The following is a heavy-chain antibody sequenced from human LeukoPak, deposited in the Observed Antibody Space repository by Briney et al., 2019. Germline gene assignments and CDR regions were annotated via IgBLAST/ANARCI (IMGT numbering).Heavy chain of an antibody. J-gene: IGHJ4*02. D-gene: IGHD3-10*01. V-gene: IGHV1-69*13. CDR3: ARIYGSGTLSDY. CDR1: GGTFSSYA. CDR2: IIPIFGTA. Sequence: ASVKVSCKASGGTFSSYAISWVRQAPGQGLEWMGGIIPIFGTANYAQKFQGRVTITADESTSTAYMELSSLRSEDTAVYYCARIYGSGTLSDYWGQGTLVTVSS.